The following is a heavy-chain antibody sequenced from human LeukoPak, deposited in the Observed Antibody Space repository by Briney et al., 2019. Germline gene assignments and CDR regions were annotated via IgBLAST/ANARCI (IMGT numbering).Heavy chain of an antibody. J-gene: IGHJ4*02. D-gene: IGHD6-6*01. CDR3: AREAIMSIAARPYYFDY. CDR2: IIPIFGTA. CDR1: GGTFSSYA. V-gene: IGHV1-69*01. Sequence: SVKVSCKASGGTFSSYAISWVRQAPGQGLDWMGGIIPIFGTAHYAQRFQGRVTITADEYPRTVYVELNNLRSEDTAVYYCAREAIMSIAARPYYFDYWGQGTLVTVSS.